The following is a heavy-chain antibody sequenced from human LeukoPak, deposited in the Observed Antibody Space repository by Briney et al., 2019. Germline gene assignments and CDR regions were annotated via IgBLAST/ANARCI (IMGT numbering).Heavy chain of an antibody. D-gene: IGHD2-2*01. CDR3: ARDRYCSSTSCYVGWFDP. CDR2: IYYSGST. J-gene: IGHJ5*02. V-gene: IGHV4-59*01. Sequence: PSETLSLTCTVSGGSISSYYWSWIRQPPGKGLEWIGYIYYSGSTNYNPSLKSRVTISVDTSKNQFSLKLSSVTAADTAVYYCARDRYCSSTSCYVGWFDPWGQGTLVTVSS. CDR1: GGSISSYY.